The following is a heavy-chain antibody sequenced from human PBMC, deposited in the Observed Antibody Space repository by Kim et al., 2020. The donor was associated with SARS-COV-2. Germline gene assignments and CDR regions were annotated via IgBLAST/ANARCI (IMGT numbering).Heavy chain of an antibody. CDR2: IDPSDSYT. V-gene: IGHV5-10-1*01. CDR1: GYSFTSYW. J-gene: IGHJ6*02. CDR3: ARHGATIQPLYYYYGMDV. Sequence: GESLKISCKGSGYSFTSYWISWVRQMPGKGLEWMGRIDPSDSYTNYSPSFQGHVTISADKSISTAYLQWSSLKASDTAMYYCARHGATIQPLYYYYGMDVWGQGTTVTVSS. D-gene: IGHD5-12*01.